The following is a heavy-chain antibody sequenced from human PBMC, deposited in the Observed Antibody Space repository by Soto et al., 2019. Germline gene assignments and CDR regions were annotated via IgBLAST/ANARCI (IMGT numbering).Heavy chain of an antibody. J-gene: IGHJ4*02. CDR3: TTFRYYYDSSGYYLWDF. CDR2: IKSKTDGGTT. Sequence: EVQLVESGGGLVKPGGSLRLSCAASGFTFSSAWMNWVRQAPGKGLEWVGRIKSKTDGGTTDYAAPVKGRFTISRDDSKNTLKLQMNSLKAGDAAVYFCTTFRYYYDSSGYYLWDFWGQGTLVTVSS. V-gene: IGHV3-15*07. CDR1: GFTFSSAW. D-gene: IGHD3-22*01.